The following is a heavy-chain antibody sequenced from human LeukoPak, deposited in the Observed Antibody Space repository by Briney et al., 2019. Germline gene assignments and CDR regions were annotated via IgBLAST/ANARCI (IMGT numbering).Heavy chain of an antibody. D-gene: IGHD3-22*01. Sequence: GGSLRLSCAASGFTFSSYWMSWVRQAPGKGLEWVANIKQDGSEKYYVDSVKGRFTISRDNAKDSLYLQMNSLRAEDTAVYYCAREAPGALDDISGYYNYWGQGSLVTVSS. CDR1: GFTFSSYW. CDR3: AREAPGALDDISGYYNY. J-gene: IGHJ4*02. V-gene: IGHV3-7*01. CDR2: IKQDGSEK.